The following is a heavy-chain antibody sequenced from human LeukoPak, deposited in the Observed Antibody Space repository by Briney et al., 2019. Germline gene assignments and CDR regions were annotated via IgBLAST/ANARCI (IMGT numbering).Heavy chain of an antibody. V-gene: IGHV4-34*01. CDR1: GGSFSGYY. J-gene: IGHJ4*02. CDR3: ARVSMVRGVIDY. D-gene: IGHD3-10*01. Sequence: PSETLSLTCAVYGGSFSGYYWSWIRRPPGKGLEWIGEINHSGSTNYNPSLKSRVTISVDTSKNQFSLKLSSVTAADTAVYYCARVSMVRGVIDYWGQGTLVTVSS. CDR2: INHSGST.